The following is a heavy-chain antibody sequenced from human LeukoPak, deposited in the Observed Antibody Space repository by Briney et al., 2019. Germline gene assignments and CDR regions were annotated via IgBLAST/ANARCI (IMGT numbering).Heavy chain of an antibody. V-gene: IGHV3-21*01. D-gene: IGHD2-15*01. CDR1: AFTFSSYS. Sequence: GGSLRLSCAASAFTFSSYSMNCVRQPPGKGLEWVSSISSSSSYIYYADSVKGRLTISRDNAKNSRYLQMNSLRAEDTAVYYCARFGGYCSGGSCYSDYWGQGTLVTVSS. CDR3: ARFGGYCSGGSCYSDY. J-gene: IGHJ4*02. CDR2: ISSSSSYI.